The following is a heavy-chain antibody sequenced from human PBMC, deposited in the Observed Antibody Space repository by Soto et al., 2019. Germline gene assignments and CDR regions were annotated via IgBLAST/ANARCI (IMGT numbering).Heavy chain of an antibody. D-gene: IGHD6-13*01. CDR2: IKQDGSDK. J-gene: IGHJ6*02. CDR1: GFSFSDYW. V-gene: IGHV3-7*01. Sequence: PLGSLRLSCAASGFSFSDYWMSWVRQAPGKVLEWVANIKQDGSDKFYVDAVKGRFTISRDNSKNTLYLQMNSLRAEDTAVYYCAKDSSSWGDYYYGMDVWGQGTTVTVSS. CDR3: AKDSSSWGDYYYGMDV.